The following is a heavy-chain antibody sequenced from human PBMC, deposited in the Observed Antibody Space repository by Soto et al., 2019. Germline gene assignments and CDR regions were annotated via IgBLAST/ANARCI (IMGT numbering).Heavy chain of an antibody. CDR1: GFTFSSYG. CDR2: IWYDGSNK. CDR3: ARGLGYCSGGSCGAFDI. V-gene: IGHV3-33*01. Sequence: GGSLRLSCAASGFTFSSYGMHWVRQAPGKGLEWVAVIWYDGSNKYYADSVKGRFTISRDNSKNTLYLQMNSLRAEDTAVYYCARGLGYCSGGSCGAFDIWGQGTMVTVSS. J-gene: IGHJ3*02. D-gene: IGHD2-15*01.